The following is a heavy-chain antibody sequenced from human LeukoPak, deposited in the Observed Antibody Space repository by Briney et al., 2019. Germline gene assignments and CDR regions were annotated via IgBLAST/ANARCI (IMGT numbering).Heavy chain of an antibody. D-gene: IGHD3-10*01. V-gene: IGHV4-30-2*01. J-gene: IGHJ3*02. CDR2: IYHSGST. CDR3: ASGSSLRAFDI. CDR1: GGSISSGGYS. Sequence: PSETLSLTCAVPGGSISSGGYSWSWIRQPPGKGLEWIGYIYHSGSTYYNPSLKSRVTISVDRYKNQFSLKLSSVTAADTAVYYCASGSSLRAFDIWGQGTMVTVSS.